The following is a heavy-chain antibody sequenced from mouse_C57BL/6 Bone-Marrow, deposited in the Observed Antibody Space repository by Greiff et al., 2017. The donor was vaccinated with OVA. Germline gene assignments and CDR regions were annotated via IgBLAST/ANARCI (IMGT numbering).Heavy chain of an antibody. CDR1: GYTFTDYE. CDR3: TRERETGVDY. CDR2: IDPETGGT. Sequence: QVHVKQSGAELVRPGASVTLSCKASGYTFTDYEMHWVKQTPVHGLEWIGAIDPETGGTAYNQKFKGKAILTADKSSSTAYMELRSLTSEDSAVYYCTRERETGVDYWGQGTTLTVSS. V-gene: IGHV1-15*01. D-gene: IGHD4-1*01. J-gene: IGHJ2*01.